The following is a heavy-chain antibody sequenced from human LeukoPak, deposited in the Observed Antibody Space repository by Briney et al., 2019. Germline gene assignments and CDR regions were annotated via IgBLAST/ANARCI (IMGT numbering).Heavy chain of an antibody. J-gene: IGHJ6*03. CDR2: IIPMFGTT. D-gene: IGHD4-11*01. V-gene: IGHV1-69*05. CDR1: GGTFSNYA. Sequence: VASVKVSCKASGGTFSNYAISWVRQAPGQGLEWMGRIIPMFGTTNYAQKFQGRVTITTDESTSTAYMEVSSLRIEDTAVYYYASVTVTTWAPDGHMDVWGKGTTVTVSS. CDR3: ASVTVTTWAPDGHMDV.